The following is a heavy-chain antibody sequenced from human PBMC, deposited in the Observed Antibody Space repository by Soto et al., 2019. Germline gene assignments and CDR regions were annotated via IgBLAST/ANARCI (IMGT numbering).Heavy chain of an antibody. D-gene: IGHD2-21*01. CDR1: GYTFTDSA. CDR2: IAPGNGNT. CDR3: AKGSRMWTPDY. Sequence: ASVKVSCKASGYTFTDSAIHWVRQAPGQSLEWLGWIAPGNGNTKYSQNFQGRVTITRDTSATTAYMELSSLRSEDTAVYYCAKGSRMWTPDYWGQGTLVTVAS. J-gene: IGHJ4*02. V-gene: IGHV1-3*01.